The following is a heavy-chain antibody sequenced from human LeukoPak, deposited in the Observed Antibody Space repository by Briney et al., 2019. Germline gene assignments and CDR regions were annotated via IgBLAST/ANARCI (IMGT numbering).Heavy chain of an antibody. D-gene: IGHD2-15*01. J-gene: IGHJ4*02. V-gene: IGHV3-21*06. CDR2: ISSSSSYI. CDR1: VFTFSIYS. Sequence: GGSLRLSCSASVFTFSIYSMNWVRQSPGKGLEWVSSISSSSSYIYYADSVKGRFTISRDNAKNRLYLQMNSLRAEDTAVYYCARGLGAYCSGGSCTFDNWGQGTLVTVSS. CDR3: ARGLGAYCSGGSCTFDN.